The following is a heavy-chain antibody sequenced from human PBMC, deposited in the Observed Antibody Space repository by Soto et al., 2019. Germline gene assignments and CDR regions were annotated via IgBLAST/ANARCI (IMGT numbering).Heavy chain of an antibody. Sequence: SVKVSCKASGCTFSSYAINWVRQAPGQGLEWMGGMIPIFGTANYAQKFQGRVTITADKSTSTAYMELSSLRSEDTAVYYCAGNGYCSSTSCYRLPRRTYYYGMDLWGQGTLVTVSS. CDR1: GCTFSSYA. D-gene: IGHD2-2*01. CDR2: MIPIFGTA. CDR3: AGNGYCSSTSCYRLPRRTYYYGMDL. V-gene: IGHV1-69*06. J-gene: IGHJ6*02.